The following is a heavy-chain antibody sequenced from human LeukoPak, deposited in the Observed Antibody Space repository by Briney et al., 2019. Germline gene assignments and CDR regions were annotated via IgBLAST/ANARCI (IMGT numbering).Heavy chain of an antibody. CDR1: GFTFSSYD. D-gene: IGHD6-19*01. CDR3: AIAGGSTGWYSYGY. J-gene: IGHJ4*02. V-gene: IGHV3-13*01. CDR2: IGTAGDT. Sequence: PGGSLRLSCAASGFTFSSYDMHWVRQTTGKGLEWVSSIGTAGDTYYPGSVRGRFTISRENAKNSVYLQMNSLRAEGTAMYYCAIAGGSTGWYSYGYWGQGTLVAVSS.